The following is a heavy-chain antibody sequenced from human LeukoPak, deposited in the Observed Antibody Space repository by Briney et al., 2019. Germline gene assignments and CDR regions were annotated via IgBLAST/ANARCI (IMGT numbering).Heavy chain of an antibody. Sequence: ASVKVSCKASGYTFTSYDIDWVRQATGQGLEWMGWMNPNSGNTGYAQKFQGRVTMTRNTSISTAYMELSSLRSEDTAVYYCARGRVPAADYYYYYMDVWGKGTTVTISS. V-gene: IGHV1-8*01. CDR3: ARGRVPAADYYYYYMDV. CDR2: MNPNSGNT. CDR1: GYTFTSYD. D-gene: IGHD2-2*01. J-gene: IGHJ6*03.